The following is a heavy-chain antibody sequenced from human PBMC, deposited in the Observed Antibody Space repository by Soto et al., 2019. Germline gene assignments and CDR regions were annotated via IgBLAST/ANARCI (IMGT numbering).Heavy chain of an antibody. D-gene: IGHD3-3*01. Sequence: SETLSLTCTVSGYSISSGYYWGWIRQPPGKGLEWIGEIDHSGYTNYNPSLKSRVTISVDTSKNQFSLRLTSVTAADTAVYYCARVRDWFDPWGQGTLVTVSS. V-gene: IGHV4-38-2*02. CDR3: ARVRDWFDP. CDR1: GYSISSGYY. CDR2: IDHSGYT. J-gene: IGHJ5*02.